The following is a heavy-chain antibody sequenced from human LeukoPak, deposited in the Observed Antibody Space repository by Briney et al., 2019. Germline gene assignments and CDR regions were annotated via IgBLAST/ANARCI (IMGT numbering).Heavy chain of an antibody. Sequence: SETLSLTCTVSGGSISSHYWSWIRQPPGKGLEWIGYIYYSGSTNYNPSLESRVTISVDTSKNQFSLKLSSVTAADTAVYYCARPYLSGSSDAFDIWGQGTMVTVSS. D-gene: IGHD1-26*01. CDR1: GGSISSHY. J-gene: IGHJ3*02. V-gene: IGHV4-59*08. CDR3: ARPYLSGSSDAFDI. CDR2: IYYSGST.